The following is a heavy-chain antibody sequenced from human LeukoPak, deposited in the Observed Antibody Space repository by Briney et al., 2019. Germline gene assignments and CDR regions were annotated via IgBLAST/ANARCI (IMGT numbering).Heavy chain of an antibody. J-gene: IGHJ6*02. V-gene: IGHV4-59*12. CDR2: IYYSGST. Sequence: SETLSLTCTVSGGSISSYYWSWIRQPPGKGLEWIGYIYYSGSTNYNPSLKSRVTISVDTSKNQFSLKLSSVTAADTAVYYCARDRSLDIVATIRGYGMDVWGQGTTVTVSS. CDR3: ARDRSLDIVATIRGYGMDV. D-gene: IGHD5-12*01. CDR1: GGSISSYY.